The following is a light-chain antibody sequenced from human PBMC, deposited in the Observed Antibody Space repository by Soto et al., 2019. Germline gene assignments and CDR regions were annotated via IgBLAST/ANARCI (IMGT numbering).Light chain of an antibody. J-gene: IGKJ1*01. Sequence: EIVMTQSPATLSVSPGERATLSCRASQSLRSDLAWYQQKPGQPPRLLIYGASTRATDIPARFSGSGSGTEFTLTISSLQSEDFAVYYCQQYNNWPRTFGQGTKVDI. CDR1: QSLRSD. CDR3: QQYNNWPRT. V-gene: IGKV3-15*01. CDR2: GAS.